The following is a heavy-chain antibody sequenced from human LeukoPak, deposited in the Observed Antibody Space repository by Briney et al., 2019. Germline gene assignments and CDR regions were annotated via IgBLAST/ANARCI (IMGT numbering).Heavy chain of an antibody. J-gene: IGHJ4*02. CDR1: GGSISSSSYY. Sequence: SETLSLTCTVSGGSISSSSYYWAWIRQPPGKGLEWIGSVHYSGSIYYNPSLKSRATLSLDTSKNQFSLRLSSVTAADTAVYYCARSDSTEANFDYWGQGTLVTVSS. CDR2: VHYSGSI. D-gene: IGHD3-22*01. V-gene: IGHV4-39*07. CDR3: ARSDSTEANFDY.